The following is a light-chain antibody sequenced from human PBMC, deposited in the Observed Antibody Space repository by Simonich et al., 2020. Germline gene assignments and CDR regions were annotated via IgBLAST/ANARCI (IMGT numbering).Light chain of an antibody. J-gene: IGLJ2*01. CDR2: KDS. Sequence: SYELTQPSSVSVSPGQTARITCSGDVLAKKYARWFQQKPGQTPVPGIYKDSERPSGIPERFSGSSSGTTVTLTISGAQVEDEADYYCYSAADNNLVFGGGTKLTVL. CDR3: YSAADNNLV. V-gene: IGLV3-27*01. CDR1: VLAKKY.